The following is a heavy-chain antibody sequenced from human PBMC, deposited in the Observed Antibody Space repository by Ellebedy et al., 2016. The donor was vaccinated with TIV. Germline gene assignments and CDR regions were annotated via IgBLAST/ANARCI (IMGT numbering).Heavy chain of an antibody. J-gene: IGHJ6*03. Sequence: SLKISXAASGFTFDDYAMHWVRQAPGKGLEWVSGISWNSGSIGYADSVKGRFTISRDNAKNSLYLQMNSLRAEDTALYYCAKDVRRYFDWSPYYYYYYYMDVWGKGTTVTVSS. CDR2: ISWNSGSI. CDR3: AKDVRRYFDWSPYYYYYYYMDV. D-gene: IGHD3-9*01. V-gene: IGHV3-9*01. CDR1: GFTFDDYA.